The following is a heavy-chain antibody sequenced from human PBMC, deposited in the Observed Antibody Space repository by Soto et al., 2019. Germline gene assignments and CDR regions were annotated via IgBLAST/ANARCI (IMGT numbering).Heavy chain of an antibody. CDR3: ARSLAAYGDLDL. J-gene: IGHJ5*02. CDR2: IWSDGSNK. CDR1: GFSFSSYG. V-gene: IGHV3-33*01. D-gene: IGHD3-10*01. Sequence: QGQLVESGGGVVQPGESLRLSCEASGFSFSSYGMFWFRQAPGKGLEWVAVIWSDGSNKDVADSVKGRFIISRDNPKSTVFLQMNPLGADDTGVYYCARSLAAYGDLDLWGRGTLV.